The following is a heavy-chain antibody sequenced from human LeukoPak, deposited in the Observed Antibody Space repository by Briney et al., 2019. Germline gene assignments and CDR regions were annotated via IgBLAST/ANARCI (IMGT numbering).Heavy chain of an antibody. Sequence: PGGSLRLSCAASGFTVSTNYMSWVRQAPGKGLEWVSLTYSGGSTYYADSVRGRFTIPRDYSKNTLYLQMNSLRADDTAVYYCARESTGDGFDTWGQGTMVTVSS. J-gene: IGHJ3*02. V-gene: IGHV3-66*01. CDR2: TYSGGST. CDR3: ARESTGDGFDT. D-gene: IGHD4-11*01. CDR1: GFTVSTNY.